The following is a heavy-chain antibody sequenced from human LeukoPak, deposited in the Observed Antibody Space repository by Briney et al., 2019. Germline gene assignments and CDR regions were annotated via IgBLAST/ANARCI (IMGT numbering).Heavy chain of an antibody. J-gene: IGHJ4*02. V-gene: IGHV3-23*01. CDR3: AKDLDSSGNYYGGVN. Sequence: GGSLRLSCAASGFSFSSYAMDWVRQAPGKGLEWVSLISASGDATYYGDPVKGRFTISRDNSKNTLYLQMNSLRSDDTAVYYCAKDLDSSGNYYGGVNWGQGTLVTVSS. D-gene: IGHD3-22*01. CDR1: GFSFSSYA. CDR2: ISASGDAT.